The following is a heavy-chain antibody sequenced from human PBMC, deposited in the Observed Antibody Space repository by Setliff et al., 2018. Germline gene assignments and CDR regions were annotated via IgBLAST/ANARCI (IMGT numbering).Heavy chain of an antibody. D-gene: IGHD3-16*01. CDR2: ISSSSSSI. CDR3: ARDGGEY. V-gene: IGHV3-48*01. J-gene: IGHJ4*02. CDR1: GFTFSSYS. Sequence: GGSLRLSCAASGFTFSSYSMNWVRQAPGKGLEWVSYISSSSSSIYYADSVKGRFTISRDNSKNTLYLQMNSLRAEDTAVYYCARDGGEYWGQGTLVTVSS.